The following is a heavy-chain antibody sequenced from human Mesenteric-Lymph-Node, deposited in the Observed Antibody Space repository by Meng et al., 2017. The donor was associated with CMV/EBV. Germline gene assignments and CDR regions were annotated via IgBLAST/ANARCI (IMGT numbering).Heavy chain of an antibody. CDR1: GGTFRKYA. J-gene: IGHJ4*02. CDR2: ITPILAIA. Sequence: SVKVSCKASGGTFRKYAISWMRQAPGQGLEWVGGITPILAIANYAQKFQGRVTITTDESTSTAYMELSSLRSEDTAVYYCARDQGSSGWYPSFDYWGQGTLVTVSS. V-gene: IGHV1-69*10. CDR3: ARDQGSSGWYPSFDY. D-gene: IGHD6-19*01.